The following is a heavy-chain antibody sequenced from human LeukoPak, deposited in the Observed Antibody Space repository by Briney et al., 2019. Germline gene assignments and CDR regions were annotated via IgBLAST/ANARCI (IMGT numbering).Heavy chain of an antibody. CDR2: INPSGGST. D-gene: IGHD3-10*01. CDR1: RYTFPRQY. J-gene: IGHJ4*02. CDR3: ARGGYYGSGIRGYFDY. Sequence: GASVTVSCKASRYTFPRQYMHWLGQAPGHGPEGMGLINPSGGSTTYAQKFQGRLTMTRDMSTSTVYMELSSLRSEDTAVYYCARGGYYGSGIRGYFDYWGQGTLVTVSS. V-gene: IGHV1-46*01.